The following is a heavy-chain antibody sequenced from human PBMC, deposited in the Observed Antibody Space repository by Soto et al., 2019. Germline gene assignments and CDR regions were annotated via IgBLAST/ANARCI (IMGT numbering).Heavy chain of an antibody. CDR3: ARHQRDDASRKIDC. CDR2: INPADSDI. V-gene: IGHV5-51*01. Sequence: GESLKISCQGSGYSFTSNWIGWVSQMPGKGLEWMGIINPADSDIKYSPSFQGQVTISADKSIGTAYLQWSSLKASDTAMYYCARHQRDDASRKIDCWGQGTLVIFSS. CDR1: GYSFTSNW. D-gene: IGHD3-16*01. J-gene: IGHJ4*02.